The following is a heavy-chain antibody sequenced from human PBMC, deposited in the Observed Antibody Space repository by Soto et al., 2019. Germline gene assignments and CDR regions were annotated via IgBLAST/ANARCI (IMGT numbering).Heavy chain of an antibody. D-gene: IGHD1-26*01. V-gene: IGHV4-39*01. Sequence: SETLSLTCTVSGVSISGSRYYWGWIRQPPGRGLEWIGNIYYSGSTYYTPALKSRVTLSVDTSKNQFSLNLNSVTAADTAVYYCARGGIPPSGYGIAYAMDVWGKGTTVTVAS. J-gene: IGHJ6*04. CDR3: ARGGIPPSGYGIAYAMDV. CDR2: IYYSGST. CDR1: GVSISGSRYY.